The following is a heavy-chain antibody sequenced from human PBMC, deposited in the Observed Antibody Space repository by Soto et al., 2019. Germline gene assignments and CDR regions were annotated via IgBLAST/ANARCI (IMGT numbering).Heavy chain of an antibody. Sequence: VGSLRLSCAASGFTFSSYGMHWARQAPGKGLEWVAVIWYDGSNKYYADSVKGRFTISRDNSKNTLYLQMNSLRAEDTAVYYCARDDGDIVVVPAAWIDYWGQGTLVTVS. CDR3: ARDDGDIVVVPAAWIDY. CDR1: GFTFSSYG. J-gene: IGHJ4*02. V-gene: IGHV3-33*01. D-gene: IGHD2-2*01. CDR2: IWYDGSNK.